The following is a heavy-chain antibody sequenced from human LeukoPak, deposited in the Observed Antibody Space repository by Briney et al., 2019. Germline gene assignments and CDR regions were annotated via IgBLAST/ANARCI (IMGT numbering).Heavy chain of an antibody. CDR2: INHSGST. D-gene: IGHD3-3*01. CDR1: GGSFSGYY. Sequence: ETLSLTCAVYGGSFSGYYWSWIRQPPGKGLEWIGEINHSGSTNYNPSLKSRVTISVDTSKNQFSLKLSSVTAADTAVYYCATKESRFLEWLPIPRSYFDHWGQGTLVTVSS. CDR3: ATKESRFLEWLPIPRSYFDH. J-gene: IGHJ4*02. V-gene: IGHV4-34*01.